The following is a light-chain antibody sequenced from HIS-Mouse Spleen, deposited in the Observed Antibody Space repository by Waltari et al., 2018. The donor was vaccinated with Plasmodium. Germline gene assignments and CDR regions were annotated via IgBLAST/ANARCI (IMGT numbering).Light chain of an antibody. CDR2: GAS. CDR1: QSVSSN. V-gene: IGKV3-15*01. J-gene: IGKJ3*01. CDR3: QQYNNWSFT. Sequence: EIVMTQSPATLSVSPGERATLSCRASQSVSSNLAWYQQKPAQAPRLLIYGASTRATGIPDRFSGSGSGTEFTLTISSLQSEDFAFYYCQQYNNWSFTFGPGTKVDIK.